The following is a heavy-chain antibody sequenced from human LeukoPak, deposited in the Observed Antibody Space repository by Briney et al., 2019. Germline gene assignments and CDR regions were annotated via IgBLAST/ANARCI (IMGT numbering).Heavy chain of an antibody. CDR2: ISRNEGST. V-gene: IGHV3-64*04. J-gene: IGHJ4*02. D-gene: IGHD6-13*01. CDR1: GFTFNSYP. CDR3: ARTIAAAYLYYFDY. Sequence: GGSLRLSCSASGFTFNSYPVHWVRQAPGKGLEYVSGISRNEGSTYYADSVKGRFTISRDNSKNTLYLQMNSLTVEDTALYYCARTIAAAYLYYFDYWGQGTLVTVSS.